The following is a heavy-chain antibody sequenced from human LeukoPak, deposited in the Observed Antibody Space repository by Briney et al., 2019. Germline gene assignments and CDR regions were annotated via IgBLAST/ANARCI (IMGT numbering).Heavy chain of an antibody. CDR2: IFHSGST. V-gene: IGHV4-4*02. Sequence: PSETLSLTCAVSGDSVSSTNWWTWVRQPPGMGLEWIGEIFHSGSTNYNPSLKSRVSMSVDKSKNQFSLRLNSVTAADTAVYYCSRKDTPMIYFDCWGQGTLVTVSS. CDR1: GDSVSSTNW. CDR3: SRKDTPMIYFDC. J-gene: IGHJ4*02. D-gene: IGHD5-18*01.